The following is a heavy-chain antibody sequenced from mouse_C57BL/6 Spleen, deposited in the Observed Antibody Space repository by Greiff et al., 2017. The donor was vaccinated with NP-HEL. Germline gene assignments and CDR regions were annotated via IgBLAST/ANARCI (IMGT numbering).Heavy chain of an antibody. V-gene: IGHV2-2*01. CDR2: IWRGGST. D-gene: IGHD2-14*01. CDR3: ASSMGTKLRGWFAY. CDR1: GFSLTSYG. J-gene: IGHJ3*01. Sequence: QVQLQQSGPGLVQPSQSLSITCTVSGFSLTSYGVHWVRQSPGQGLEWLGVIWRGGSTDYNAAFISRLSINKYNTKSQVFFKMNSLQADDTAIYYCASSMGTKLRGWFAYWGQVTLVTVAA.